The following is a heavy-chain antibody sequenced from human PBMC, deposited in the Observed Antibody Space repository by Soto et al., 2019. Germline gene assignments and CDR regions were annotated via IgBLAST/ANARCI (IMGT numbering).Heavy chain of an antibody. CDR2: INVYNGYT. Sequence: ASVKVSCKASGYTFTNYGIVWVRQAPGQGLEWMGWINVYNGYTNYAQKFQDRVTMTADTSTGTAYMELRSLRSDDTAVYYCARGTYCVSGGCAYFDPWGQGTLVTVSS. V-gene: IGHV1-18*04. J-gene: IGHJ5*02. CDR3: ARGTYCVSGGCAYFDP. D-gene: IGHD2-21*01. CDR1: GYTFTNYG.